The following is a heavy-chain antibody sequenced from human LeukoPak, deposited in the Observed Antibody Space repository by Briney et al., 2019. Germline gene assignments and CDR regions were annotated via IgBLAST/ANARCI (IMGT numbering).Heavy chain of an antibody. Sequence: PGGSLRLSCAASGFTFSSYGMHWVRQAPGKWLEWVAVISYDGSNKYYADSVKGRFTISRDNSKNTLYLQMNSLRAEDTAVYYCAKVDQLVVVTGFDYWGQGTLVTVSS. CDR2: ISYDGSNK. CDR1: GFTFSSYG. D-gene: IGHD2-21*02. CDR3: AKVDQLVVVTGFDY. V-gene: IGHV3-30*18. J-gene: IGHJ4*02.